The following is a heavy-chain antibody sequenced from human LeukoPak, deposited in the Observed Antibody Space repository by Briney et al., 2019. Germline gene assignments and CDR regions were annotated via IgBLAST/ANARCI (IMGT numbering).Heavy chain of an antibody. D-gene: IGHD1-26*01. CDR1: GGSFSGYY. CDR3: ARGGSDPPIVGATKCLDY. J-gene: IGHJ4*02. Sequence: ETLSLTCAVYGGSFSGYYWSWIRQPPGKGLEWIGEINHSGSTNYNPSLKSRVTISVDTSKNQFSLKLSSVTAADTAVYYCARGGSDPPIVGATKCLDYWGQGTLVTVSS. V-gene: IGHV4-34*01. CDR2: INHSGST.